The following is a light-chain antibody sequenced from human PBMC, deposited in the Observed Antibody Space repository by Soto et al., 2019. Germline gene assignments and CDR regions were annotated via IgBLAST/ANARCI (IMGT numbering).Light chain of an antibody. V-gene: IGKV3-15*01. Sequence: EIVMTQSPATLSVSPGERATLSCRASQRIGSNLAWYQQKPGQAPRLLIYGAFTRATGIPARFSGSGSGTEFTLTISSLQSEDFAGYYCQQSTNWPHTFGQGTKVEIK. J-gene: IGKJ1*01. CDR1: QRIGSN. CDR2: GAF. CDR3: QQSTNWPHT.